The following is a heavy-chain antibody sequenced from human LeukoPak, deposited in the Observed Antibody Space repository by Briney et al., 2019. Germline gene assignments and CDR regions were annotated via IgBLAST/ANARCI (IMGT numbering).Heavy chain of an antibody. CDR3: AKFFVWEGYGMDV. CDR1: GFTFSSYG. D-gene: IGHD1-26*01. Sequence: PGGSLRLSCAASGFTFSSYGMHWVRQAPGKGLEWVAVISYDGSNKYYADSVKGRFTISRDNSKNTLYLQMNSLRAEDTAVYYCAKFFVWEGYGMDVWGQGTTVTVSS. V-gene: IGHV3-30*18. J-gene: IGHJ6*02. CDR2: ISYDGSNK.